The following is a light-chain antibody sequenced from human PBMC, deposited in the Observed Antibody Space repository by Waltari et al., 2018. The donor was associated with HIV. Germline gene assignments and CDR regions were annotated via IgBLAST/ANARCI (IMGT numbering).Light chain of an antibody. V-gene: IGLV8-61*01. J-gene: IGLJ2*01. CDR1: SGSVSTSYY. Sequence: QTVVTQEPSFSVSPGGTVTLTCGLSSGSVSTSYYPSWYQQTPGQAPRTLIYSTNTRSSGVPDRFSGSILGNKAARTITGAQADDESDYYCVLCMGSGIVVFGGGTKLTVL. CDR2: STN. CDR3: VLCMGSGIVV.